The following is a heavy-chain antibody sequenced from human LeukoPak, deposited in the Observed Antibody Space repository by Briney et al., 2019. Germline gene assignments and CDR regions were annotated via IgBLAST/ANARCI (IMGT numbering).Heavy chain of an antibody. V-gene: IGHV3-30-3*01. CDR2: ISYDGSNK. CDR1: GFTFSSYA. Sequence: GGSLRLSCAASGFTFSSYAMHWVRQAPGKGLKWVAVISYDGSNKYYADSVKGRFTISRDNAKNSLYLQMNSLRAEDTAVYYCARYYYDSSGYQIRPNYFDYWGQGTLVTVSS. J-gene: IGHJ4*02. D-gene: IGHD3-22*01. CDR3: ARYYYDSSGYQIRPNYFDY.